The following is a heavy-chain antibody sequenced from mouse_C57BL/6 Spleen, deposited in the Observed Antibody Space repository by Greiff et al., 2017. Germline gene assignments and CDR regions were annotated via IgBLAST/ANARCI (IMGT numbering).Heavy chain of an antibody. J-gene: IGHJ2*01. CDR3: ARRSYDYFYFDY. Sequence: VQLVESGAELVRPGTSVKVSCKASGYAFTNYLIEWVKQRPGQGLEWIGVINPGSGGTNYNENFTGKATLTADKSSSTAYMQLSSLTSEVSAVYFCARRSYDYFYFDYWGQGTTLTVSS. D-gene: IGHD2-4*01. CDR2: INPGSGGT. CDR1: GYAFTNYL. V-gene: IGHV1-54*01.